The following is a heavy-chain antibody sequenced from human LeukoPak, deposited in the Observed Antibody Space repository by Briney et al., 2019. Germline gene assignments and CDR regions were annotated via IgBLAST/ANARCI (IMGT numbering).Heavy chain of an antibody. Sequence: GGSLRLSCAASGFTFSSYWMSWVRQAPGKGLEWVAYIKQDGSEKYYVDSVKGRFTISRDNAKNSLYLQMNSLRAEDTAVYYCAKGYSYGRFEYWGQGTLVTVSS. J-gene: IGHJ4*02. D-gene: IGHD5-18*01. CDR2: IKQDGSEK. CDR1: GFTFSSYW. V-gene: IGHV3-7*03. CDR3: AKGYSYGRFEY.